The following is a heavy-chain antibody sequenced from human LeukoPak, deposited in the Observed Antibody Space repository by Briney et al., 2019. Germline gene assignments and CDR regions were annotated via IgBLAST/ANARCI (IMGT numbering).Heavy chain of an antibody. CDR1: GVSISSGDYY. CDR2: IYYSGST. CDR3: ARDPFIYCSSTSCPGSYGMDV. V-gene: IGHV4-30-4*01. D-gene: IGHD2-2*01. Sequence: PSETLSLTCTVSGVSISSGDYYWSWIRQPPGKGLEWIGYIYYSGSTYYNPSLKSRVTISVDTSKNQFSLKLSSVTAADTAVYYCARDPFIYCSSTSCPGSYGMDVWGQGTTVTVSS. J-gene: IGHJ6*02.